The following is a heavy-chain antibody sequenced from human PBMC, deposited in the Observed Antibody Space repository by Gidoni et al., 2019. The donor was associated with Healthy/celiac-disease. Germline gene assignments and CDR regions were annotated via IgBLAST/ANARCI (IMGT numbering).Heavy chain of an antibody. CDR3: ARCGHYSFYYYYMDV. CDR2: ISSSSSYI. D-gene: IGHD5-18*01. V-gene: IGHV3-21*01. CDR1: GFTFSSYS. Sequence: EVQLVESGGGLVKPGGSMRLSCAASGFTFSSYSMNWVRQAPGKGLEWVSSISSSSSYIYYADSVKGRFTISRDNAKNSLYLQMNSLRAEDTAVYYCARCGHYSFYYYYMDVWGKGTTVTVSS. J-gene: IGHJ6*03.